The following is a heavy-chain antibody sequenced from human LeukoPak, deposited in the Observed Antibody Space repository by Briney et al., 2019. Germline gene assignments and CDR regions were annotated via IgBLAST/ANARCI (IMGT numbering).Heavy chain of an antibody. D-gene: IGHD3-10*01. Sequence: GGSLRLSCAASGFTFSDYYMSWIRQAPGKGLEWVSYISSSSSYTNYADSVRGRFTISRDNAKNSLYLQMNSLRAEETAVYYCARDPLYGSGTVFDYWGQGTLVTVSS. CDR3: ARDPLYGSGTVFDY. CDR2: ISSSSSYT. CDR1: GFTFSDYY. V-gene: IGHV3-11*06. J-gene: IGHJ4*02.